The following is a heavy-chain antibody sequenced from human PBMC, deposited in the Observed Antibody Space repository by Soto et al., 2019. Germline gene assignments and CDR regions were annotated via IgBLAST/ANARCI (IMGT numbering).Heavy chain of an antibody. CDR2: IYYSGST. CDR1: GGSISSGDYN. CDR3: ARVGGFGATTIDY. V-gene: IGHV4-30-4*01. J-gene: IGHJ4*02. Sequence: QVQLQESGPGLVKPSLTLSLTCTVSGGSISSGDYNWSWIRQPPGKGLEWIGYIYYSGSTYYNPSLKSRVTISVDTSKNQFSLKLSSVTAEDTAVYYCARVGGFGATTIDYWGQGTLVTVSS. D-gene: IGHD3-10*01.